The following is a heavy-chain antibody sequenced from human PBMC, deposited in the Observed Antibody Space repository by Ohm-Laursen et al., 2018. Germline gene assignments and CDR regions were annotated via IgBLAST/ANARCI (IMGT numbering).Heavy chain of an antibody. D-gene: IGHD2-21*02. CDR3: AKGSLYCGGDCYSGWYFDL. V-gene: IGHV3-30*18. CDR1: GFTFDNYA. CDR2: ISYDGSNK. Sequence: SLRLSCAASGFTFDNYAMHWVRQAPGKGLEWVAVISYDGSNKYYADSVKGRFTISRDNSKNTLYLQMNSLRAEDTAVYYCAKGSLYCGGDCYSGWYFDLWGRGTLVTVSS. J-gene: IGHJ2*01.